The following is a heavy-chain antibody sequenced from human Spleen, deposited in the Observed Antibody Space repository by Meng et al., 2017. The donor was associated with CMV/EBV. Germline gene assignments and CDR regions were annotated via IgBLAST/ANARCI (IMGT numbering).Heavy chain of an antibody. D-gene: IGHD3-22*01. CDR3: ARSPYDSSGYYSYGLDY. J-gene: IGHJ4*02. CDR1: GGSFSGYY. V-gene: IGHV4-34*01. Sequence: QVQLQQWGAGLLKPSETLSLTCAVYGGSFSGYYWSWIRQPPGKGLEWIGEINHSGSTNYNPSLKSRVTISVDTSKNQFSLKLSSVTAADTAVYYCARSPYDSSGYYSYGLDYWGQGTLVTVSS. CDR2: INHSGST.